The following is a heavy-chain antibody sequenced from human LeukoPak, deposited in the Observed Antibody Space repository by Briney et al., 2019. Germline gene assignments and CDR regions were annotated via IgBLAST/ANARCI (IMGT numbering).Heavy chain of an antibody. Sequence: ASVKVSCKASGYTFTSYGISWVRQAPGQGLEWMGGIIPIFGTANYAQKFQGRVTITADESTSIAYMELSSLSSEDTAVYYCACSSGWYGSDYWGQGTLVTVSS. CDR3: ACSSGWYGSDY. J-gene: IGHJ4*02. D-gene: IGHD6-19*01. V-gene: IGHV1-69*13. CDR2: IIPIFGTA. CDR1: GYTFTSYG.